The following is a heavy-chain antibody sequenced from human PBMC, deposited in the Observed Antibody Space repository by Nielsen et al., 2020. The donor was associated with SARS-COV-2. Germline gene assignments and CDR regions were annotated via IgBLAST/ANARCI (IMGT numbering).Heavy chain of an antibody. J-gene: IGHJ5*02. CDR3: ARGNGWFDP. V-gene: IGHV4-31*03. CDR1: GGSIRSEGSY. D-gene: IGHD2-8*01. CDR2: RAYSGNT. Sequence: LRLSCTVSGGSIRSEGSYWSWIRQHPRKGLEWIRDRAYSGNTYYNPSLKSRLSIYVDTSKNLFSLRLTSVTTADTATYYCARGNGWFDPWGQGTRVTVSS.